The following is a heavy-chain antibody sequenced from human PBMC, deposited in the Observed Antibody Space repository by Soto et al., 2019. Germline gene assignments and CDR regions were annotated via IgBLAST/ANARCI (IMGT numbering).Heavy chain of an antibody. D-gene: IGHD6-13*01. CDR2: IIPMLAIT. CDR1: GGTFNVYT. V-gene: IGHV1-69*02. CDR3: ALGSWSSETFDI. Sequence: QVQLVQSGAEVKKPGSSVKVSCKASGGTFNVYTIIWVRQAPGQGLEWMGRIIPMLAITNYAQRFQGRVTITADTSTTTAYMELSSLTSEDTAVYYCALGSWSSETFDIWGKGTLVTVSS. J-gene: IGHJ3*02.